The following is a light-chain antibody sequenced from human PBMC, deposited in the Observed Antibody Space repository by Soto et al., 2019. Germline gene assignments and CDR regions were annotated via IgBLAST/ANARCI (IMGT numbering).Light chain of an antibody. V-gene: IGKV3-20*01. J-gene: IGKJ3*01. CDR3: QQYDSSPSFT. Sequence: EIVLTQSPGTLSLSLGERATLSCRASQSVSSSYLAWYQQKPGQAPRLLIYGASSRATGIPDRFSGSGSGTDFTLTISRLEHEEFAVYYCQQYDSSPSFTFGPGTKVDIK. CDR2: GAS. CDR1: QSVSSSY.